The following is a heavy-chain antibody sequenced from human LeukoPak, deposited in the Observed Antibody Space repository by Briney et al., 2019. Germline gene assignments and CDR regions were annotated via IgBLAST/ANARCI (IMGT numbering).Heavy chain of an antibody. J-gene: IGHJ3*02. Sequence: GGSLRLSCAASGFTFSSYHISWVRQAPGKGLEWVSAISGSGDTTYYADSVKGRCTISRDNSKNTLYLQMDSLRAEDTAVYYCAKRMATFGGPFDIWGQGAMLTVSS. CDR1: GFTFSSYH. V-gene: IGHV3-23*01. CDR3: AKRMATFGGPFDI. D-gene: IGHD5-24*01. CDR2: ISGSGDTT.